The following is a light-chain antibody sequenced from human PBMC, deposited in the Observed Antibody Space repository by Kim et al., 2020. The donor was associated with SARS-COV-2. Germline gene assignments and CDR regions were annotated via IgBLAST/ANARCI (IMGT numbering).Light chain of an antibody. CDR1: QSTRI. J-gene: IGKJ2*01. Sequence: LSVSPGESACRSCRASQSTRILSWYQQNPGPAPRLLIYGASSRATSIPDRFSGSGSGTDFTLTISRLEPEDFAVYYCQYYGDSNNIFGQGTKLEI. CDR2: GAS. V-gene: IGKV3-20*01. CDR3: QYYGDSNNI.